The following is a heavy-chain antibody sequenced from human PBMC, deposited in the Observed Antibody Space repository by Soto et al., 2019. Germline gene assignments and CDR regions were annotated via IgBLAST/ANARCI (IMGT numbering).Heavy chain of an antibody. CDR1: GFTFTSSA. D-gene: IGHD6-13*01. J-gene: IGHJ4*02. CDR2: IVVGSGNT. Sequence: QMQLVQSGPEVRKPGTSVKVSCKASGFTFTSSAMQWVRQARGQRLAWRGWIVVGSGNTNYAQKFQERVTITRDMSTSTAYMELSSLRSEDTAVYYCAADIAAVGFLFDYWGQGTLVTVSS. V-gene: IGHV1-58*02. CDR3: AADIAAVGFLFDY.